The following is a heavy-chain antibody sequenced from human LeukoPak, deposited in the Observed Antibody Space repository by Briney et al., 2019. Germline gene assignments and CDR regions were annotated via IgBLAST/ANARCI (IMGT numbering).Heavy chain of an antibody. V-gene: IGHV4-59*01. J-gene: IGHJ6*03. Sequence: SETLSLTCTVSGGSISSYYWSWIRQPPGKGLEWIGYIYYSGSTNYNPSLKSRVTISVDTSKNQFSLKLSSVTAADTAVYYRARKTSQKGAHYMDVWGRGTTVTISS. CDR3: ARKTSQKGAHYMDV. D-gene: IGHD3-16*01. CDR2: IYYSGST. CDR1: GGSISSYY.